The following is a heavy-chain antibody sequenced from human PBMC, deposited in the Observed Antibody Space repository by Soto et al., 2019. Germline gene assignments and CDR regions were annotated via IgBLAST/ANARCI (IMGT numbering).Heavy chain of an antibody. V-gene: IGHV1-46*01. CDR3: TRERVGHYSGMNL. J-gene: IGHJ6*01. CDR2: MKPSGGGT. Sequence: ASVQVSCTASGYTFTSYNTHWARQATGQGPEWTGEMKPSGGGTTYVQKFQGGATMTRVMPTGAVYTGLCRQTQDDTDVYNSTRERVGHYSGMNLWGQGSTVTV. CDR1: GYTFTSYN. D-gene: IGHD1-26*01.